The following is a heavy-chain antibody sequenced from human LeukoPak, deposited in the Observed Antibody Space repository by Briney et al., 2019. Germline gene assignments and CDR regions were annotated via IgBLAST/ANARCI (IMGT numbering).Heavy chain of an antibody. J-gene: IGHJ5*02. D-gene: IGHD6-25*01. CDR2: VNHSGST. Sequence: ASETLSLTCAVYGGSFSGYYWNWIRQPPGKGLEWIGDVNHSGSTNYNPSLKSRVTISIDTSKNQFSLKLNSVTAADTAVYYCASGVWDSSGQKVDWFDPWGQGTLVTVSS. V-gene: IGHV4-34*01. CDR3: ASGVWDSSGQKVDWFDP. CDR1: GGSFSGYY.